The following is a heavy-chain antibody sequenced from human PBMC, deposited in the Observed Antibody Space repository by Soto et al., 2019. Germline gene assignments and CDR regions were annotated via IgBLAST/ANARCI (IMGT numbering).Heavy chain of an antibody. CDR2: IYYGGST. J-gene: IGHJ4*02. D-gene: IGHD3-9*01. CDR1: GGSISTIGYY. V-gene: IGHV4-39*01. CDR3: ARHPGYYDILTGYTTYYFDS. Sequence: SETLSLTCTVSGGSISTIGYYWGWIRQPPGEGLDWIGSIYYGGSTYYNPSLKSRVTISLDTPKNQFSLKLSSVTAADTAVYYCARHPGYYDILTGYTTYYFDSWGQGILVTVSS.